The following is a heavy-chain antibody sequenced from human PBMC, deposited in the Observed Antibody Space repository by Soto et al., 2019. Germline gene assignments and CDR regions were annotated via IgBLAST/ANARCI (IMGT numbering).Heavy chain of an antibody. CDR1: GYSFPTSW. D-gene: IGHD1-1*01. V-gene: IGHV5-51*01. CDR3: ARQRAWNDAFDF. J-gene: IGHJ4*02. CDR2: IYPQDSDT. Sequence: GESLKISCQGSGYSFPTSWIGWVRRMPGKGLEWMGVIYPQDSDTRYSPSFEGQVTFSADTSLSTAYLQWNSLKASDTATYYCARQRAWNDAFDFWGRGTLVTVSS.